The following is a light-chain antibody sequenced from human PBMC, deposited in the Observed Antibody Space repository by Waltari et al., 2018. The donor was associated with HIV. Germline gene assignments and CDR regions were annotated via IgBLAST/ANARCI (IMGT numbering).Light chain of an antibody. CDR1: QSIGNS. V-gene: IGKV1-5*03. J-gene: IGKJ1*01. CDR2: EAS. CDR3: QEYQNNWT. Sequence: DIQMTQSPSTLSASTGDRVAITCRASQSIGNSLDWYQQKPGKAPTLLIHEASSLTIGGASRVSGSGFGTEFIRTIRNLQPDDCAIYYCQEYQNNWTFGQGTKV.